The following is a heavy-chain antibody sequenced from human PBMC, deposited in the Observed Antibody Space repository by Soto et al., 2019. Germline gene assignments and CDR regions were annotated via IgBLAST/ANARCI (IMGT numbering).Heavy chain of an antibody. CDR1: GYTFTGYY. V-gene: IGHV1-2*02. Sequence: ASVKVSCKASGYTFTGYYMHWVRQAPGQGLEWMGWINPNSGGINYAQKFQGRVTMTRDTSFNSAYMELSRLRSDDTAMYYCARGGSVVVGPAATPEFDPWGQGTLVTVSS. D-gene: IGHD2-2*02. CDR3: ARGGSVVVGPAATPEFDP. CDR2: INPNSGGI. J-gene: IGHJ5*02.